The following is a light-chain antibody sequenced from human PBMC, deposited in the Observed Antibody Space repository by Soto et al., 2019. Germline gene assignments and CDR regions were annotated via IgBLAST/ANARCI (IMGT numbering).Light chain of an antibody. J-gene: IGKJ2*01. CDR3: QQRSNWPPYT. Sequence: EIVLTQSPATLSLSPGERATLSCRASQSVSSYLAWYQQKPGQAPRLLMYDASTRATGIPARFSGSGSGTDFTLTISSLEPEDFAVYHCQQRSNWPPYTFGQGTKLEIK. V-gene: IGKV3-11*01. CDR1: QSVSSY. CDR2: DAS.